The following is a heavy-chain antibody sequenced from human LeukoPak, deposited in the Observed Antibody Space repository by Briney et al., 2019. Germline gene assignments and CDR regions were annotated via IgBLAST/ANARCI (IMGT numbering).Heavy chain of an antibody. V-gene: IGHV3-23*01. CDR2: ISGSAHKI. CDR3: AREPYYYDSSGYPSGVEYYGMDV. CDR1: GITFSNYA. Sequence: PGGSLRLSCVASGITFSNYAVSWVRQAPEKGLDWVSVISGSAHKIRYADSVKGRFTISRDNSENIVYLQMNNLRVEDTAVYYCAREPYYYDSSGYPSGVEYYGMDVRGQGTTVTVSS. D-gene: IGHD3-22*01. J-gene: IGHJ6*02.